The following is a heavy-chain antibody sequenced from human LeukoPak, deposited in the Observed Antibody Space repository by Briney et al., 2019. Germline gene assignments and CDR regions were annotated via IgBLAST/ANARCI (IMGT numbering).Heavy chain of an antibody. CDR2: INHSGST. CDR3: ARYYGDYYYYYYMDV. V-gene: IGHV4-34*01. CDR1: GGSFSGYY. D-gene: IGHD3-3*01. J-gene: IGHJ6*03. Sequence: TSETLSLTCAVYGGSFSGYYWSWLRQPPGKGLEWIGEINHSGSTNYNPSLKSRVTISVDTSKNQFSLKLSSVTAADTAVYYCARYYGDYYYYYYMDVWGKGTTVTISS.